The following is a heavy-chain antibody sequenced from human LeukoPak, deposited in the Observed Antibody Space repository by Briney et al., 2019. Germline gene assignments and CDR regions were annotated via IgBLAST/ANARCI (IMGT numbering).Heavy chain of an antibody. Sequence: PSETLSLTCTVSGGSISSCYWSWIRQPPGKGLEWIGYIYYSGSTNYNPSLKSRVTISVDTSKNQFSLKLSSVTAADTAVYYCARVLLNYDSSGYPLRVFDYWGQGTLVTVSS. CDR3: ARVLLNYDSSGYPLRVFDY. V-gene: IGHV4-59*01. J-gene: IGHJ4*02. D-gene: IGHD3-22*01. CDR1: GGSISSCY. CDR2: IYYSGST.